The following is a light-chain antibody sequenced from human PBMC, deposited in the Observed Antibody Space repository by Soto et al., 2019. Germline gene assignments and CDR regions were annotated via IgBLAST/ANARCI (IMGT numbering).Light chain of an antibody. Sequence: QSALTQPASVSGSPGQSITISCSGTSSDVGGYYFVSWFQQYPGKAPKLLIYDVSNRPAGVPYRFSGSKSGNTASLTISGLQAEDEADYHCSSSTSTTLAVFGGGTKLTVL. J-gene: IGLJ2*01. CDR3: SSSTSTTLAV. V-gene: IGLV2-14*01. CDR2: DVS. CDR1: SSDVGGYYF.